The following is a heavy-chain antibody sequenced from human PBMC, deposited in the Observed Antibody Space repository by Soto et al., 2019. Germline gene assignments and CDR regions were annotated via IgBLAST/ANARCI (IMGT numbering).Heavy chain of an antibody. CDR2: IWYDGSNK. D-gene: IGHD5-12*01. CDR3: ARDPRSGYDFPLSIGGY. CDR1: GFTFSSYG. J-gene: IGHJ4*02. Sequence: GGSLRLSCAASGFTFSSYGMHWVRQAPGKGLEWVAVIWYDGSNKYYADSVKGRFTISRDNSKNTLYLQMNSLRAEDTAVYYCARDPRSGYDFPLSIGGYWGQGTLVTVSS. V-gene: IGHV3-33*01.